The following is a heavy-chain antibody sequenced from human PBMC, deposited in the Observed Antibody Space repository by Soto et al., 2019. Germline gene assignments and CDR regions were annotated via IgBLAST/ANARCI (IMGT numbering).Heavy chain of an antibody. CDR2: ISYDGSNK. Sequence: QVQLVESGGGVVQPGRSLRLSCAASGFTFSSYGMHWVRQAPGKGLELVAVISYDGSNKYYADSVKCRFTISRDNYKNTLHLQMNSITAQDTAVYYCAKEALIIAARRGSTFDYWGQGTLVTVSS. J-gene: IGHJ4*02. CDR3: AKEALIIAARRGSTFDY. D-gene: IGHD6-6*01. V-gene: IGHV3-30*18. CDR1: GFTFSSYG.